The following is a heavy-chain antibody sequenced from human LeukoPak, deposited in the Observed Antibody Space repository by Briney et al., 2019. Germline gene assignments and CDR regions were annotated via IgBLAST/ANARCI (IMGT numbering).Heavy chain of an antibody. Sequence: SETLSLTCTVSGGSISSGDYYWSWIRQPPGKGLEWIGYIYYSGSTYYNPSLKGRVTISVDTSKNQFSLKLSSVTAADTAVYYCARVGEIFTHYFDYWGQGTLVTVSS. CDR2: IYYSGST. V-gene: IGHV4-30-4*08. CDR1: GGSISSGDYY. D-gene: IGHD1-26*01. J-gene: IGHJ4*02. CDR3: ARVGEIFTHYFDY.